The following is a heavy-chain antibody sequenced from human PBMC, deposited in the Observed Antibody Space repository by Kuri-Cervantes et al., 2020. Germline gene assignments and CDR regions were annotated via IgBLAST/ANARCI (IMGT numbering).Heavy chain of an antibody. CDR1: GFTFDDYA. D-gene: IGHD3-10*01. CDR3: VKDLNCVSGSCPHFDY. CDR2: ISWNSGSI. J-gene: IGHJ4*02. Sequence: SLKISCAASGFTFDDYAMHWVRQAPGKGLEWVLGISWNSGSIGYADSVKGRFTISRDNAKNSLYLQMNSLRAEDTALYYCVKDLNCVSGSCPHFDYWGQGTLVTVSS. V-gene: IGHV3-9*01.